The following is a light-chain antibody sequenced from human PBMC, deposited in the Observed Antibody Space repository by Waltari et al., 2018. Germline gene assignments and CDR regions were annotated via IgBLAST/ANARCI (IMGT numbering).Light chain of an antibody. J-gene: IGKJ5*01. V-gene: IGKV1-12*01. CDR2: AAS. CDR1: QAISSW. CDR3: QQFDTFPLS. Sequence: DIQMTQSPSSVSASVGDRFTITCRASQAISSWLAWYQQKPGKAPKLLIYAASSLQSGVLSRFSGSGFGTDFTLTISSLQPEDFATYFCQQFDTFPLSFGQGTRLEIK.